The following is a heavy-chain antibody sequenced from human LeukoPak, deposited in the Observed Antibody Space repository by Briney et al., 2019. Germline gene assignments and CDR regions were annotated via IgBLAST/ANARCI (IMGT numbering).Heavy chain of an antibody. Sequence: PSETLSLTCTVSGDSVSSGSYHWSWIRQPPGKGLECIGYVYCSGNTNYNPSLKSRVTISVDTSKNQFSLKLSSVAAADTAVYYCARLAWFGELYFDQWGQGTLVSVSS. V-gene: IGHV4-61*01. D-gene: IGHD3-10*01. CDR3: ARLAWFGELYFDQ. J-gene: IGHJ4*02. CDR2: VYCSGNT. CDR1: GDSVSSGSYH.